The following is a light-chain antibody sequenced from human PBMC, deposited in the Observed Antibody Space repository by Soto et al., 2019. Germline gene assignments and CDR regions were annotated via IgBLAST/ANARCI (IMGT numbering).Light chain of an antibody. Sequence: SYELTQPSSVSVSPGQTARITCSADVLAKKYARWFQQKPGQAPVLVIYKDSERPSGIPERFSGSSSGTTVTLTISGAQVEDEADYYCYSAADNNVVFGGGTKVTVL. CDR1: VLAKKY. V-gene: IGLV3-27*01. CDR3: YSAADNNVV. J-gene: IGLJ2*01. CDR2: KDS.